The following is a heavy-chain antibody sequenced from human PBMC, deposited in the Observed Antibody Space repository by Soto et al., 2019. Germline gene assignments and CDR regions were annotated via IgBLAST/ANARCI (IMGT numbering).Heavy chain of an antibody. D-gene: IGHD4-17*01. CDR3: ARRDSHGYFRYFDN. CDR1: GGTFSSYP. Sequence: QVQLVQSGAEVKRPGSSVKVSCKASGGTFSSYPISWVRQAPGQGLEWMGGTNGNLGTGNYAQKFRGRLTITTDISTTTADMELSSLTSEHTAVYYCARRDSHGYFRYFDNWGQGTLVTVSS. CDR2: TNGNLGTG. J-gene: IGHJ4*02. V-gene: IGHV1-69*06.